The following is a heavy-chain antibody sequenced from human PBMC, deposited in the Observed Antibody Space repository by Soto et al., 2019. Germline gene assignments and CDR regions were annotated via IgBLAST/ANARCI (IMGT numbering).Heavy chain of an antibody. D-gene: IGHD3-16*01. V-gene: IGHV4-31*03. CDR2: IYYSGST. J-gene: IGHJ4*02. Sequence: QVQLQESGPGLVKPSQTLSLTCTVSGGSISSGGYYWSWIRQHPGKGLEYIAYIYYSGSTYYNPSLKSRSTMSVDTSKNQFSLKLSSVTAADTAVYYCARGEGRAFDYWGQGTLVTVSS. CDR3: ARGEGRAFDY. CDR1: GGSISSGGYY.